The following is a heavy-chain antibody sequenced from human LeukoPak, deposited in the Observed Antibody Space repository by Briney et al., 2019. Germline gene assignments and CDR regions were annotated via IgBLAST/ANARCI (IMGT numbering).Heavy chain of an antibody. CDR1: GGSIKNYY. V-gene: IGHV4-59*01. J-gene: IGHJ6*02. CDR2: VYYTGTT. CDR3: ARQSDPYYHYGLDF. Sequence: SETLSLTCALSGGSIKNYYWSWIRQPLGKGLEWIGYVYYTGTTSYNPSLKSRVNISVETSKNQFSLTLNSVTAADTAVYHCARQSDPYYHYGLDFWGQGTTVIVSS.